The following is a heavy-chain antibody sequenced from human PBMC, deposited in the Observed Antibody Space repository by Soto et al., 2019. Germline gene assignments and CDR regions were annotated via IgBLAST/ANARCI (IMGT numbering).Heavy chain of an antibody. CDR1: GGSISSGDYY. J-gene: IGHJ6*02. D-gene: IGHD3-10*01. Sequence: QVQLQESGPGLVKPSQTLSLTCTVSGGSISSGDYYWSWIRQPPGKGLEWIGYIYYSGSTYYNPSLKSRVTISVDTSKNQCALKLSSVTAADTAVYYCASTYGFGTYYYYGMDVWGQGTTVTVSS. V-gene: IGHV4-30-4*01. CDR2: IYYSGST. CDR3: ASTYGFGTYYYYGMDV.